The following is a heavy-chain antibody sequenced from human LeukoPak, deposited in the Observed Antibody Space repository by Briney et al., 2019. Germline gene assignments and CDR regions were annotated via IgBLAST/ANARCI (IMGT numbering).Heavy chain of an antibody. D-gene: IGHD6-19*01. Sequence: PSETLSLTCAVYGGSFSGYYWSWIRQPPGKGLEWIGEINHSGSTNYNPSLKSRVTISVDTSKNQFSLKLSSVTAADTAVYYCASLQTIAVAGINWFDPWGQGTLVTVSS. CDR3: ASLQTIAVAGINWFDP. CDR1: GGSFSGYY. CDR2: INHSGST. J-gene: IGHJ5*02. V-gene: IGHV4-34*01.